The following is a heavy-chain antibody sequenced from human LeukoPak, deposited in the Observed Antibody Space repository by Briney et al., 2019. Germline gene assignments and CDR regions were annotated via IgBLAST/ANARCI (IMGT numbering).Heavy chain of an antibody. V-gene: IGHV4-59*01. Sequence: SETLSLTCTVSGDSISSYYWSWIRQPPGKGPEWIGYIYYSGSTNYNPSLKSRVTISVDTSKNQFSLRLSSVTAADTAVYYWAEGWFDPWGQGTLVTVSS. CDR2: IYYSGST. CDR1: GDSISSYY. J-gene: IGHJ5*02. CDR3: AEGWFDP.